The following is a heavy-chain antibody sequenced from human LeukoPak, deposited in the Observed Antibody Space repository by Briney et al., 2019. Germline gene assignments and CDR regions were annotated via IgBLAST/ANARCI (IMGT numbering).Heavy chain of an antibody. Sequence: PGGSLRLSCAASGFTFSSYAMNWVRQAPGKGLEWVSGISGSGSSTYYADSVKGRFTFSRDNPKNTLYLQMNSLRAEDTAVYYCAKVFSPHNSYFDWWGQGTLVTVSS. CDR1: GFTFSSYA. V-gene: IGHV3-23*01. CDR3: AKVFSPHNSYFDW. J-gene: IGHJ4*02. D-gene: IGHD1-20*01. CDR2: ISGSGSST.